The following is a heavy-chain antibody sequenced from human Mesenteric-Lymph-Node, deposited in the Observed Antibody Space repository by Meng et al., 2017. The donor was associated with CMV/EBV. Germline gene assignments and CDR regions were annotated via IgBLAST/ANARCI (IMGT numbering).Heavy chain of an antibody. Sequence: GESLKISCAASGFTFSSYAMHWVRQAPGKGLEWVAVISYDGSNKYYADSVRGRFTISRDNSKNTLYLQMNSLKPEDTAVYHCAKDLEWTSPRGSYPDFRGQGTLVTVSS. CDR1: GFTFSSYA. J-gene: IGHJ4*02. D-gene: IGHD3-3*01. CDR2: ISYDGSNK. CDR3: AKDLEWTSPRGSYPDF. V-gene: IGHV3-30-3*01.